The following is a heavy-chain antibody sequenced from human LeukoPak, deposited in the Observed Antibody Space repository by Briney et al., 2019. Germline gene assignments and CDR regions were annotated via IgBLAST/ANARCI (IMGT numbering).Heavy chain of an antibody. D-gene: IGHD3-3*01. Sequence: SETLSLTCTVSGGSINTYFWTWIRQPAGKGLQWIGRIYPSGSTNYSPSLKSRLTMSVDTSNNQFSLKLSSVTAADTAVYYCAREQASTYYDFWSGYYNWFDPWGQGTLVTVSS. CDR2: IYPSGST. J-gene: IGHJ5*02. V-gene: IGHV4-4*07. CDR1: GGSINTYF. CDR3: AREQASTYYDFWSGYYNWFDP.